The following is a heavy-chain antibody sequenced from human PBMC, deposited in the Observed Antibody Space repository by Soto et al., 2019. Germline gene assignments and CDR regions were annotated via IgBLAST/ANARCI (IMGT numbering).Heavy chain of an antibody. CDR1: GYTFTSYH. CDR2: LNPHSGGT. V-gene: IGHV1-2*02. CDR3: ARDWDVVVPGGIPVLSWYVDY. J-gene: IGHJ4*02. Sequence: QVQLVQSGAEVKKPGASVRVSCKASGYTFTSYHIHWVRQAPGQGLEWMGWLNPHSGGTSYAQNFQGRGTMTWDTSSSTAFMEVNRLRSDDTAVYYCARDWDVVVPGGIPVLSWYVDYWGQGTLVTVSS. D-gene: IGHD2-2*01.